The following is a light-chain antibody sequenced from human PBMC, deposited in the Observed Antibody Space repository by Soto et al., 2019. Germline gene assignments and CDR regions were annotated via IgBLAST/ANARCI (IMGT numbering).Light chain of an antibody. CDR2: DDS. V-gene: IGLV1-51*01. CDR3: GTWDSSLSGIV. J-gene: IGLJ7*01. Sequence: QSVLTQPPSVSAAPGQKVTISCSGSSSNIGNNYVSWYQQLPGTAPKVLIYDDSKRPSAIPDRFSGSKSGTSATLGITGLQTGDEANYYCGTWDSSLSGIVFGGGTQLTVL. CDR1: SSNIGNNY.